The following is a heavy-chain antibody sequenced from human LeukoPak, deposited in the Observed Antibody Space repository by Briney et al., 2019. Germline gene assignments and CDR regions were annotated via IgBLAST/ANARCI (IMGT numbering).Heavy chain of an antibody. CDR2: INPNSGGT. J-gene: IGHJ5*02. D-gene: IGHD3-10*01. V-gene: IGHV1-2*02. CDR1: GYTFTGYY. Sequence: ASVKVSCKASGYTFTGYYMHWVRQAPGQGLEWMGWINPNSGGTNYAQKFQGRVTMTRDTSISTAYMELSRLRSDDTAVYYCARGRFVRRFGELLYNLNGGYNWFDPWGQGTLVTVSS. CDR3: ARGRFVRRFGELLYNLNGGYNWFDP.